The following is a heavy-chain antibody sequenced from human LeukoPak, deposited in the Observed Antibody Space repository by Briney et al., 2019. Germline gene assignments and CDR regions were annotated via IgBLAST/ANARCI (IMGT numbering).Heavy chain of an antibody. CDR1: GGSISSSSYY. CDR3: ARSGSGYLRYYFDY. D-gene: IGHD5-12*01. V-gene: IGHV4-39*07. Sequence: SETLSLTCTVSGGSISSSSYYWGWIRQPPGKGLEWIGSIYYSGSTYYNPSLKSRVTISVDTSKNQFSLKLSSVTAADTAVYYCARSGSGYLRYYFDYWGQGTLVTVSS. J-gene: IGHJ4*02. CDR2: IYYSGST.